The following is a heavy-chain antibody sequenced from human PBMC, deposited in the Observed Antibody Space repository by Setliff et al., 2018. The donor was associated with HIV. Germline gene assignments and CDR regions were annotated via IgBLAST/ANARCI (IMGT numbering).Heavy chain of an antibody. Sequence: PGGSLRLSCAASGFIFSSYAMHWVRQATGKGLEWVACVRYDESNKYYADSVKGRFTISRDNSKNTLYRQMNSLRAEDTAVYYCAKADRGYGRNWFDPWGQGTLVTVSS. CDR3: AKADRGYGRNWFDP. CDR2: VRYDESNK. V-gene: IGHV3-30*02. CDR1: GFIFSSYA. J-gene: IGHJ5*02. D-gene: IGHD4-17*01.